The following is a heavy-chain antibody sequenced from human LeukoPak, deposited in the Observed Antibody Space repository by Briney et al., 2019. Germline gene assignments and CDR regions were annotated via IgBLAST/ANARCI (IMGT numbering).Heavy chain of an antibody. V-gene: IGHV4-61*02. CDR2: IYTSGST. Sequence: SETLSLTCSVSGGSISSGGYSWSWIRQPPGKGLEWIGRIYTSGSTNYNPPLKSRVTMSLDTSKNQFSLKLSSVTAADTAVYYCAREFVSPGGSSHAFDIWGQGTMVTVSS. CDR3: AREFVSPGGSSHAFDI. D-gene: IGHD1-26*01. CDR1: GGSISSGGYS. J-gene: IGHJ3*02.